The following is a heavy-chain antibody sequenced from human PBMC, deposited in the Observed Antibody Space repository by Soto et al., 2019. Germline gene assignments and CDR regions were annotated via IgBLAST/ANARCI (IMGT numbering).Heavy chain of an antibody. CDR2: LYHSGST. Sequence: PSETLSLTCAVSGYSISSGYYWGWIRQPPGKGLEWIGSLYHSGSTSYNPSLKSRVTISVDTSKNQFPLKLTSVTAADTAVYYCARMYGYSYGYLDYWGQGTQVTVPQ. V-gene: IGHV4-38-2*01. D-gene: IGHD5-18*01. J-gene: IGHJ4*02. CDR3: ARMYGYSYGYLDY. CDR1: GYSISSGYY.